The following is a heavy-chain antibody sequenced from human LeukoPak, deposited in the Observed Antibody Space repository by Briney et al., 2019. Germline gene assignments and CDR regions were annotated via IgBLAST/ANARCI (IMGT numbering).Heavy chain of an antibody. J-gene: IGHJ6*03. D-gene: IGHD6-19*01. CDR1: GFTFSGSA. V-gene: IGHV3-73*01. CDR3: TRSRSSGWYSYYYYYMDV. Sequence: QTGGSLRLSCAASGFTFSGSAMHWVRQASGKGLEWVGRIRSKANSYATAYAASVKGRFTISRDDSKNTAYLQMNSLKTEDTAVYYCTRSRSSGWYSYYYYYMDVWGKGTTVTVSS. CDR2: IRSKANSYAT.